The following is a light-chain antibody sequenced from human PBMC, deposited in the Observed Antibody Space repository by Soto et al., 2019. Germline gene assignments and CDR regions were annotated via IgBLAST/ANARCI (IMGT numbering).Light chain of an antibody. J-gene: IGLJ2*01. CDR1: SGSIASNY. Sequence: NFMLTQPHSVSESPGKTVTISCTGSSGSIASNYVQWYQQRPGSAPTTVIYEDDQRPSGVPYRFSGSIDSSSNSASLTISGLKTEDEAVYYCQSYDSSSVVFGGGTKVTVL. V-gene: IGLV6-57*02. CDR3: QSYDSSSVV. CDR2: EDD.